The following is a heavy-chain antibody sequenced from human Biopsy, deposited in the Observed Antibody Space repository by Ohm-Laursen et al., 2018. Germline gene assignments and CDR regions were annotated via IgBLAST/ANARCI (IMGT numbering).Heavy chain of an antibody. Sequence: PSLTCTVSGGSISSDYWSWIRQTPGKGLEWIGYIYYSGSTNYNPSLKSRVAISVDTSKNQFSLRLNSVTAADTAVYYCARATSSTGWPYYYFYGMDVWGQGTTVTVSS. CDR3: ARATSSTGWPYYYFYGMDV. CDR1: GGSISSDY. V-gene: IGHV4-59*01. J-gene: IGHJ6*02. D-gene: IGHD2-2*01. CDR2: IYYSGST.